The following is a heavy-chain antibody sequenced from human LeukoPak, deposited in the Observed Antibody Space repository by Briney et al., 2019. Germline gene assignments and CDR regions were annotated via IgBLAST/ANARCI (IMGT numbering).Heavy chain of an antibody. CDR3: ARGLPPAMADPPLDY. V-gene: IGHV3-53*01. Sequence: PGGSLRLSRAASGFIVSSNYMSWVRQAPGKGLEWVSIIYSGGSTNYADSVKGRFTISRDNSKNTLYLQMNSLRAEDTAVYYCARGLPPAMADPPLDYWGQGTLVTVSS. CDR1: GFIVSSNY. D-gene: IGHD6-19*01. J-gene: IGHJ4*02. CDR2: IYSGGST.